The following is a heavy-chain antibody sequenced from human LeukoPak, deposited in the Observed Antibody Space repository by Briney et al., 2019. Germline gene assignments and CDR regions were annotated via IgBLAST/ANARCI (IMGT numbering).Heavy chain of an antibody. CDR3: ARERVDTAMVGAFDI. V-gene: IGHV3-30-3*01. D-gene: IGHD5-18*01. Sequence: GGSLRLSCAASGFTFSTYPMHWVRQAPGKGLEWVAVMSFDGDSEYYSDSVRGRFTVSRDNAKNSLYLQMNSLRAEDTAVYYCARERVDTAMVGAFDIWGQGTMVTVSS. J-gene: IGHJ3*02. CDR2: MSFDGDSE. CDR1: GFTFSTYP.